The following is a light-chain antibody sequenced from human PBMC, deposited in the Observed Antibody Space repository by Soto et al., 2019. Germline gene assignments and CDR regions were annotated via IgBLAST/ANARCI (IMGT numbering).Light chain of an antibody. V-gene: IGKV3-20*01. CDR3: QQYGRSPCLFT. Sequence: EIVLTQSPGTLSLSPGERAILSCRASQSVSSSYLAWYQQKPGQAPRLLIYDASSRATGIPDRFSGSGSGTYFTLTISRLEPEDFAVYYCQQYGRSPCLFTLGPGTKVDIK. CDR2: DAS. CDR1: QSVSSSY. J-gene: IGKJ3*01.